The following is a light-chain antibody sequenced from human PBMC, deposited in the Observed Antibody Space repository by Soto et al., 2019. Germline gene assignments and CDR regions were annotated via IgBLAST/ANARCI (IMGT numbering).Light chain of an antibody. CDR3: QQSYRAPPT. V-gene: IGKV1-39*01. CDR1: QSISTY. J-gene: IGKJ1*01. Sequence: DIQMTQSPSSLSTSVGDRVTITCRASQSISTYLNWYQQKPGKAPRLLIFAASSLQSGVPSRFSGSGSGTHFTLTSSNLQPEDFASYYCQQSYRAPPTFGQGTKVEI. CDR2: AAS.